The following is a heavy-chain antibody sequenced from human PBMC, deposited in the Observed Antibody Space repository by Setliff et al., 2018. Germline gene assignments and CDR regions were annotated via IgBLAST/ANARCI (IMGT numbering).Heavy chain of an antibody. D-gene: IGHD2-15*01. CDR3: ARRLPYFGMDV. Sequence: GGSLRLSCEASGFNFRTYEMIWVRQAPGKGLERVSKTHTDGITIYSDSVRGRFTISRDSAKNSLHLQMTSLSAEDTAVYYCARRLPYFGMDVWGQGTTVTVSS. CDR1: GFNFRTYE. J-gene: IGHJ6*02. V-gene: IGHV3-48*03. CDR2: THTDGITI.